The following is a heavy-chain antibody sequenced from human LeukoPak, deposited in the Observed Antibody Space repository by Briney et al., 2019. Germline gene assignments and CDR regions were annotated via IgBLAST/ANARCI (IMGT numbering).Heavy chain of an antibody. CDR2: IYHSGST. CDR1: GYSISSGYY. Sequence: SSETLSLTCAVSGYSISSGYYWGWIRQPPGKGLEWIGSIYHSGSTYYNPSLKSRVTISVDTSKNQFSLKLSSVTAADTAVYYCARLYSGASDIWGQGTMVTVSS. J-gene: IGHJ3*02. D-gene: IGHD2-21*01. V-gene: IGHV4-38-2*01. CDR3: ARLYSGASDI.